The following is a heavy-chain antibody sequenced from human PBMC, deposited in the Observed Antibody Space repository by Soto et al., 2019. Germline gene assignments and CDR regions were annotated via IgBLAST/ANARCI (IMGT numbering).Heavy chain of an antibody. V-gene: IGHV4-59*01. CDR2: IYYSGST. D-gene: IGHD5-12*01. CDR1: GGSISSYY. J-gene: IGHJ4*02. Sequence: PSETLSLTCTVSGGSISSYYWSWIRQPPGKGLEWIGYIYYSGSTNYNPSLKSRVTISVDTSKNQFSLKLSSVTAADTAVYYCARGSSGYDWIYWGQGTLVTVSS. CDR3: ARGSSGYDWIY.